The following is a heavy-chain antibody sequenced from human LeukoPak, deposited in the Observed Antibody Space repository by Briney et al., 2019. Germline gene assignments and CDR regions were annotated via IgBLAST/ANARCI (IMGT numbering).Heavy chain of an antibody. CDR1: GFTFSSYV. D-gene: IGHD6-13*01. Sequence: GESLKISCASSGFTFSSYVMTWVRQAPGKGLEWVSGISGTGDSTYYADSVKGRFTISRDNSKNTVYLQMNSLRVEDTAVYYCAKGSSAVGGGLHADYWGQGTLVTVSS. V-gene: IGHV3-23*01. CDR3: AKGSSAVGGGLHADY. CDR2: ISGTGDST. J-gene: IGHJ4*02.